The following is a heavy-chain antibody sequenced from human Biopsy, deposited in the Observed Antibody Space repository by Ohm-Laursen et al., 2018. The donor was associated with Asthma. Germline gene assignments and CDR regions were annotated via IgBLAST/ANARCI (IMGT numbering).Heavy chain of an antibody. CDR2: VNTGNGDT. V-gene: IGHV1-3*04. J-gene: IGHJ3*01. CDR1: GYNFISFA. CDR3: ARTYYDFLTGQVKDVFGV. Sequence: ASVKVSCKAYGYNFISFAIHWVRQAPGQRLEWMGWVNTGNGDTKYSQKFQGRVTITRDTSASTAYMELRSLRSEDMATYYCARTYYDFLTGQVKDVFGVWGQGTMVTVSS. D-gene: IGHD3-9*01.